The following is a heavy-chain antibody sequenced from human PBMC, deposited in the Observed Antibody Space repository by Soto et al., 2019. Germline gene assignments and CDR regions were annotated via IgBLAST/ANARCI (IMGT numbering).Heavy chain of an antibody. J-gene: IGHJ3*02. Sequence: GGSLRLSCAASGFTFSSYSMNWVRQAPGKGLEWVSSISSSSSYIYYADSVKGRFTISRDNAKNSLYLQMNSLRAEDTAVYYCARARGAGIIDAFDIWGQGTMVTVSS. CDR1: GFTFSSYS. CDR2: ISSSSSYI. D-gene: IGHD1-26*01. V-gene: IGHV3-21*01. CDR3: ARARGAGIIDAFDI.